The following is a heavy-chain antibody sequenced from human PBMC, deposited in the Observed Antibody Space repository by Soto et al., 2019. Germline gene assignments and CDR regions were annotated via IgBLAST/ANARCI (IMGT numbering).Heavy chain of an antibody. D-gene: IGHD1-26*01. V-gene: IGHV4-31*03. Sequence: SETLSLTCTVSGGSISSGGYYCSWIRQHPGKGLEWIGYIYYSGSTYYNPSLKSRVTISVDTSKNQFSLKLSSVTAADTAVYSCARGGIVDYWPEGPLVTVSS. CDR1: GGSISSGGYY. CDR2: IYYSGST. J-gene: IGHJ4*02. CDR3: ARGGIVDY.